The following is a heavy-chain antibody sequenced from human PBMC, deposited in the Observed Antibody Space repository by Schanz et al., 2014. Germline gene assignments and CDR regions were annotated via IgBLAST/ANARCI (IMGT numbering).Heavy chain of an antibody. J-gene: IGHJ6*02. Sequence: QVQLLQFGGGVVQPGRSLRLSCAASGFTFSSYAMHWVRQAPGKGLEWVAVISYDGRNKYYADSVKGRFTISRDNSKNTLYLQMNSLRAEDTAVYYCAREEGWGIAAAGPKHYYYGMDVWGQGTTVTVSS. D-gene: IGHD6-13*01. CDR2: ISYDGRNK. CDR1: GFTFSSYA. V-gene: IGHV3-30-3*01. CDR3: AREEGWGIAAAGPKHYYYGMDV.